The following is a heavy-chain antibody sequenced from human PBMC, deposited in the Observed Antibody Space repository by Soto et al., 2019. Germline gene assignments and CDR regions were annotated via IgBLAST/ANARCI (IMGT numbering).Heavy chain of an antibody. Sequence: VQLVQSGAEVKRPGSSVKVSGKAPVGTFSDYNIAWVRQARGQGLEWMGRIIPKLGITNYAHKFQDRVRITADKATSTADMELTSLRYEDTAVYFCARVEGTRTTNFYHYMDVWGEGTSVTVS. D-gene: IGHD2-8*01. CDR2: IIPKLGIT. V-gene: IGHV1-69*02. CDR3: ARVEGTRTTNFYHYMDV. CDR1: VGTFSDYN. J-gene: IGHJ6*03.